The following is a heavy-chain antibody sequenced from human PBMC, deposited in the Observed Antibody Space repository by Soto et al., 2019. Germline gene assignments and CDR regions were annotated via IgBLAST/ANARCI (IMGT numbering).Heavy chain of an antibody. J-gene: IGHJ4*02. CDR1: GFIFRNQA. Sequence: EVQLLESGGGLVQPGGSMRLSCAASGFIFRNQAMCWVRQGRGKGLEFVSCISGSGDEIFFLDSVKGRFAISRDNSENTLLLQMSSLRAEYTAVYYCARRGTYQWGHFDYWGQGVQVTVSS. CDR3: ARRGTYQWGHFDY. CDR2: ISGSGDEI. V-gene: IGHV3-23*01. D-gene: IGHD2-8*01.